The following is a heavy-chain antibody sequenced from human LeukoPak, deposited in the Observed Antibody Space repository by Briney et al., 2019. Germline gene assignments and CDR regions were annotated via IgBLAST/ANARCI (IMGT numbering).Heavy chain of an antibody. J-gene: IGHJ3*02. CDR1: GFTFSSYW. V-gene: IGHV3-74*01. Sequence: GGSLRLSCAASGFTFSSYWMHWVRQAPGKGLVWVSRISTDGSSTNSADSVKGRLTISRDNAKNTLYLQMNSLRAEDTAVYYCVREYSSSSGRAFDMWGQGTMVTISP. CDR3: VREYSSSSGRAFDM. CDR2: ISTDGSST. D-gene: IGHD6-6*01.